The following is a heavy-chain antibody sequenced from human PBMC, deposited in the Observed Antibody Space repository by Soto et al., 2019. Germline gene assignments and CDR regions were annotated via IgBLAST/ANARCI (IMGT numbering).Heavy chain of an antibody. CDR1: GGSISTYY. Sequence: QVQLQESGPGLVKPSETLSLTCTVSGGSISTYYWSWIRQPPGKGLEWIEYIYYNGRTNYNPSLEGRVTISLDTSKSQFYLKLSSVSAADTAVYYCARDGSGYDFWSGPYFFDYWGPGTLVTVSS. CDR3: ARDGSGYDFWSGPYFFDY. CDR2: IYYNGRT. V-gene: IGHV4-59*01. D-gene: IGHD3-3*01. J-gene: IGHJ4*02.